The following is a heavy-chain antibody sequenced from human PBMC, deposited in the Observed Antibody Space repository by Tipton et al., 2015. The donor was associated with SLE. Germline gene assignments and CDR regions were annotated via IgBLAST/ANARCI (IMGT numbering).Heavy chain of an antibody. CDR3: ARRERSPIWFDP. D-gene: IGHD5-24*01. V-gene: IGHV4-39*02. J-gene: IGHJ5*02. CDR1: GGSMRSSRYW. CDR2: IYNSGTT. Sequence: TLSLTCSVSGGSMRSSRYWWGWIRQTPGKGLEWIGSIYNSGTTYYNPSLKSRVTLSIDMSKNHFSLRLNSVNAADAAVYYCARRERSPIWFDPWGQGTLVTVSS.